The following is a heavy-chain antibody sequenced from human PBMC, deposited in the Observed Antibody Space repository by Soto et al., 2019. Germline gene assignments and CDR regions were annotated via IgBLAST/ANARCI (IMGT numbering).Heavy chain of an antibody. CDR2: INHSGST. D-gene: IGHD2-15*01. V-gene: IGHV4-34*01. CDR3: ARRGRYCSGGSCYESHCAP. J-gene: IGHJ5*02. CDR1: GGSFSGYY. Sequence: QVQLQQWGAGLLKPSETLSLTCAVYGGSFSGYYWSWIRQPPGKGLEWIGEINHSGSTNYNPSLKCHVTISVDTSKTQFSLRLSSVTAACMSVYSGARRGRYCSGGSCYESHCAPWCQGTLVTVSS.